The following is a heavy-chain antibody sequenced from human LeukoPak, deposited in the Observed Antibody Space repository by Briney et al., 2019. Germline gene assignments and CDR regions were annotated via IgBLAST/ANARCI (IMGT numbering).Heavy chain of an antibody. D-gene: IGHD1-26*01. CDR1: GFTFSSYA. CDR3: ARVDVYFTRSSYCCFMDV. V-gene: IGHV3-21*01. CDR2: ITSSGSYM. J-gene: IGHJ6*03. Sequence: GGSRRLSCAASGFTFSSYAMSWVRQAPGKGLEWVSSITSSGSYMYYADSVKGRFTISRDNAKNSLYLQMNSLRAEDTAVYYCARVDVYFTRSSYCCFMDVWGKGTTVTVSS.